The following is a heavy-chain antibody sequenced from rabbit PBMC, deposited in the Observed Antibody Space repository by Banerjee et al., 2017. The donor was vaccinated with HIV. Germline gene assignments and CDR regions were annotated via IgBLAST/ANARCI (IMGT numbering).Heavy chain of an antibody. D-gene: IGHD1-1*01. CDR1: GFSFSSGYF. CDR3: ARGGGYSGDGFNL. J-gene: IGHJ4*01. CDR2: IGIGGGST. Sequence: QSLEESGGDLVQPGASLTLTCTASGFSFSSGYFLCWVRQAPGKGLEWIACIGIGGGSTYYASWAKGRFTISKTSSTTVTLQMTSLTAADTATYFCARGGGYSGDGFNLWGPGTLVTVS. V-gene: IGHV1S40*01.